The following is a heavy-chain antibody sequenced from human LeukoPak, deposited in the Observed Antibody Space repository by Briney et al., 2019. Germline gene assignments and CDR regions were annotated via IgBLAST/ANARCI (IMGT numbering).Heavy chain of an antibody. CDR1: EFTFSKYW. J-gene: IGHJ4*02. D-gene: IGHD5-18*01. Sequence: SGGSLRLSCVASEFTFSKYWMHWVCQARGKGLVSVSRINNDGSRTTYADSVKGRFTISRDNAKNTVYLQMNNLRDEDTAVYYCASEGEIGYGYFYWGQGTLVTVSS. CDR2: INNDGSRT. CDR3: ASEGEIGYGYFY. V-gene: IGHV3-74*01.